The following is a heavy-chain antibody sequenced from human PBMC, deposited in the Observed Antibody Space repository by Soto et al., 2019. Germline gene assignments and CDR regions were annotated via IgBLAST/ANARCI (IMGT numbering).Heavy chain of an antibody. J-gene: IGHJ4*02. CDR2: IYHSGST. D-gene: IGHD6-6*01. CDR3: AGGIAARPLGY. CDR1: GGSISSGGYS. Sequence: QLQLQESGSGLVKPSQTLSLTCAVSGGSISSGGYSWSWIRQPPGKGLEWIGYIYHSGSTYYNPSLKRRVTISVDRSKHQFSRKLSSVTAADTAVYYCAGGIAARPLGYWGQGTLVTVSS. V-gene: IGHV4-30-2*01.